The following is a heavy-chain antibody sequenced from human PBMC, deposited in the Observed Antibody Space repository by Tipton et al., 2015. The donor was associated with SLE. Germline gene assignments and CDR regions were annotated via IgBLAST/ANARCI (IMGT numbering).Heavy chain of an antibody. CDR1: AGSISSYY. D-gene: IGHD3-3*01. CDR2: ISFSGLT. J-gene: IGHJ4*02. CDR3: ARHKLGFSWSYFDS. V-gene: IGHV4-59*08. Sequence: LRLSCTVSAGSISSYYWSWVRQPPGKGLEWIGYISFSGLTNYNPSVRSRVSTSMDTSKNQFSLQMSSVTAADTALYYCARHKLGFSWSYFDSWGQGTLVTVSS.